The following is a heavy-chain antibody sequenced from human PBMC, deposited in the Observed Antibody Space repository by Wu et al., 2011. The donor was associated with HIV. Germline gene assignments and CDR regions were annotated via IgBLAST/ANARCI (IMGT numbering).Heavy chain of an antibody. J-gene: IGHJ4*02. CDR3: ARDPAAYCGSTTCPFDY. Sequence: KLSCKASGGTFGSYAISWVRQALDKGLSGWKDHPXLWYSKLRTEVQGRVTITADKSTSTAYMELSSLRSEDTAVYYCARDPAAYCGSTTCPFDYWGQGTLVTVSS. D-gene: IGHD2-2*01. CDR1: GGTFGSYA. CDR2: HPXLWYS. V-gene: IGHV1-69*06.